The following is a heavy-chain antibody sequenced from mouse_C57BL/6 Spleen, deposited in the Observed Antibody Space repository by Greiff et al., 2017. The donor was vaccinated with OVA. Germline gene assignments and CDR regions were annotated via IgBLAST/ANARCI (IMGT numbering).Heavy chain of an antibody. Sequence: QVQLQQSGAELAKPGASVKMSCKASGYTFTSYWITWVKQRPGQGLEWIGDLYPGSGSTNYNEKFKSKATLTVDTSSSTAYMQLSSLTSEDSAVYCCARNPYYYGSSAYFDCWGQGTTLTVSS. CDR2: LYPGSGST. J-gene: IGHJ2*01. CDR1: GYTFTSYW. V-gene: IGHV1-55*01. CDR3: ARNPYYYGSSAYFDC. D-gene: IGHD1-1*01.